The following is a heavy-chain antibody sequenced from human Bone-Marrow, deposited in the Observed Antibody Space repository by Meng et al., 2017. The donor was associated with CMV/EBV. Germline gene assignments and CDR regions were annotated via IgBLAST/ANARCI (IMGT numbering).Heavy chain of an antibody. CDR1: GGSISSSSYY. CDR3: ARGIAARPGWFDP. V-gene: IGHV4-39*07. D-gene: IGHD6-6*01. Sequence: QGQGPAVLKTPETPPPTCTVSGGSISSSSYYWGWIRQPPGKGLEWIGSIYYSGSTYYNPSLKSRVTISVDTSKNQFSLKLSSVTAADTAVYYCARGIAARPGWFDPWGQGTLVTVSS. CDR2: IYYSGST. J-gene: IGHJ5*02.